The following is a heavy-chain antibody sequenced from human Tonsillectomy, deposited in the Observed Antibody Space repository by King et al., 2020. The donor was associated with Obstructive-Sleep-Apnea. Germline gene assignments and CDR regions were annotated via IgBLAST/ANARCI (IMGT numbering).Heavy chain of an antibody. CDR3: ARDRSGYDFIYRGSDY. J-gene: IGHJ4*02. CDR1: RFPFSTYA. Sequence: QLVQSGGGVVQPGRSLRLSCAASRFPFSTYAMHWVRQAPGKGLEWVAVISYDGSNKYYADSVKGRFTISRDNSKNTLYLQMNSQRAEDTALYYCARDRSGYDFIYRGSDYWGQGTLVTVSS. D-gene: IGHD5-12*01. CDR2: ISYDGSNK. V-gene: IGHV3-30*04.